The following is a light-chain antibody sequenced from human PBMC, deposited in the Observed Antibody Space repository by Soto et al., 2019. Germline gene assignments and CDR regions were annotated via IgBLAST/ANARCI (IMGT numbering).Light chain of an antibody. V-gene: IGKV1-27*01. J-gene: IGKJ1*01. CDR1: QGISNY. Sequence: DIQMPQSPSSLSASVGDRVTITCRASQGISNYLAWYQQKPGKVPKLLIYAASTLQSGVPSRFSGSGSGTDFTLTISGLQSEDFALYYCQQYQNLWTFGQGTKVDI. CDR2: AAS. CDR3: QQYQNLWT.